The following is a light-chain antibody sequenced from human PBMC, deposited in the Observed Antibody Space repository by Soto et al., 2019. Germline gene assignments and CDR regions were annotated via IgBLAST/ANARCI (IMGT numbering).Light chain of an antibody. CDR3: LQDYKYPRT. CDR2: AAS. J-gene: IGKJ1*01. CDR1: QGIRND. Sequence: AIQMTQSPSSLSASVGDRVTITCRASQGIRNDLGWYQQKPGKAPKILIYAASILQSGVPSRFSGSGTGTDFTLTIRSLQPEDFATYYCLQDYKYPRTFGQGTKVEIK. V-gene: IGKV1-6*01.